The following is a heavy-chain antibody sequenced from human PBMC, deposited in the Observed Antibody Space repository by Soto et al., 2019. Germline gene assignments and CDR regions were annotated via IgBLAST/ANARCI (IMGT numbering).Heavy chain of an antibody. V-gene: IGHV1-69*12. CDR2: IIPIFGTA. CDR1: GGTFSSYA. D-gene: IGHD6-19*01. Sequence: QAQLVQSGAEVKKPGSSVKVSCKASGGTFSSYAISWVRQAPGQGLEWMGGIIPIFGTANYAQKFQGRVTITADESTSTAYMELSSLRSEDTAVYYCASGSYSSGWYYYYGMDVWGQGTTVTVSS. CDR3: ASGSYSSGWYYYYGMDV. J-gene: IGHJ6*02.